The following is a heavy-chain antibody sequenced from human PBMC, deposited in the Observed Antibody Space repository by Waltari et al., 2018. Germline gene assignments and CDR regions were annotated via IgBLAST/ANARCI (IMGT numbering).Heavy chain of an antibody. Sequence: QVQLVQSGAEVKKPGSSVKVSCKASGGTFSSYAISWVRQAPGQGLEWMGGIIPILCIATYAQKFQGRVTITADKSTSTAYMELSSLRSEDTAVYYCARGLVVVAATPYNWFDPWGQGTLVTVSS. D-gene: IGHD2-15*01. CDR3: ARGLVVVAATPYNWFDP. J-gene: IGHJ5*02. CDR2: IIPILCIA. CDR1: GGTFSSYA. V-gene: IGHV1-69*10.